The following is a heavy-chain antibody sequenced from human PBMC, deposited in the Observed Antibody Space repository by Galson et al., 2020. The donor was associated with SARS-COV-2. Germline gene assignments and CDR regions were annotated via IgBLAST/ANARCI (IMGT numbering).Heavy chain of an antibody. V-gene: IGHV4-61*02. CDR1: GDSISRGVYY. J-gene: IGHJ4*02. CDR3: ARQAPGGDDGGSYYRDY. CDR2: VHTNGTI. Sequence: SETLSLTCTVSGDSISRGVYYWSWIRQPAGKGLVCIWRVHTNGTIYYNPSLWSRVTVSIDMSKNQFSRKMSSVTAGDTAVYYCARQAPGGDDGGSYYRDYWGQGTLVTVSS. D-gene: IGHD2-21*01.